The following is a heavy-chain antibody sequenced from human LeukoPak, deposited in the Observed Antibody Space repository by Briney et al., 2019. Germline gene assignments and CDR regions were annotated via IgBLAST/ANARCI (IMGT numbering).Heavy chain of an antibody. CDR3: ARDVEEMATIKGTDLDY. J-gene: IGHJ4*02. CDR1: GGSFSGYY. Sequence: SETLSLTCAVYGGSFSGYYWSWIRQPPGKGLEWIGEINHSGSTNYNPSLKSRVTISVDTSKNQFSLKLSSVTAADTAVYYCARDVEEMATIKGTDLDYWGQGTLVTVSS. V-gene: IGHV4-34*01. CDR2: INHSGST. D-gene: IGHD5-24*01.